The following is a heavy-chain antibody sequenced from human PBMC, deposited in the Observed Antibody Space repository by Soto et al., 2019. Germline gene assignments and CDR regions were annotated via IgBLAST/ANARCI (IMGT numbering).Heavy chain of an antibody. D-gene: IGHD6-19*01. Sequence: QVQLVESGGGVVQPGRSLRLSCAASGFTFSIYAMHWVRQAPGKGLEWVAVISYDGSNKYYADSVKGRFTISRDNSKNTLYLQMNSLRAEDTAVYYCAGAVGWTNIDYWGQGTLVTVSS. V-gene: IGHV3-30-3*01. CDR3: AGAVGWTNIDY. CDR1: GFTFSIYA. CDR2: ISYDGSNK. J-gene: IGHJ4*02.